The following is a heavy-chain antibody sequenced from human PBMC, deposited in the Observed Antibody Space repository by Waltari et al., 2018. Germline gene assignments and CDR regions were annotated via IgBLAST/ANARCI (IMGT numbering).Heavy chain of an antibody. CDR3: ARGLDYDFWSGYFPDAFDI. Sequence: QVQLVQSGAEVKKPGSSVKVSCKASGGTFSSYAISWVRQAPGQGLEWMGGIIPIFGTANYAQQFQGRVAITADKATSTAYMELSSLRSEDTAVYYCARGLDYDFWSGYFPDAFDIWGQGTMVTVSS. J-gene: IGHJ3*02. D-gene: IGHD3-3*01. V-gene: IGHV1-69*14. CDR2: IIPIFGTA. CDR1: GGTFSSYA.